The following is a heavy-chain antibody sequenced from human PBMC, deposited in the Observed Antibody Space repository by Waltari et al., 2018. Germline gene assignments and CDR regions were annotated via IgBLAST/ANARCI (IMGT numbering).Heavy chain of an antibody. J-gene: IGHJ6*03. CDR2: INHSGST. D-gene: IGHD2-15*01. V-gene: IGHV4-34*01. Sequence: QVQLQQWGAGLLQPSETLSLTCAVYGGSFSGYYWSWIRQPPVKGLEWIGEINHSGSTDSNPSLKSRVTISVDACKNQFSLRLSSVTAADTAVYYCARYGGKSYYYYMDVWGKGTTVTVSS. CDR3: ARYGGKSYYYYMDV. CDR1: GGSFSGYY.